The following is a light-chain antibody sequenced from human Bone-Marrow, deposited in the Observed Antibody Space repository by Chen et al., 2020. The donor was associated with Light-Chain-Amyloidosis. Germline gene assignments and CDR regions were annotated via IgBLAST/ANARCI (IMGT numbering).Light chain of an antibody. Sequence: DIQMTQSPSSLSASVGDRVTITCRASQRISSYLNWYQQKPGKAPKLLIYAASSLQSGVPSRFSGSGSGTDFTLTISSLQPEDFATYYCQQYGTSPLTFGGGTKVEIK. J-gene: IGKJ4*01. CDR1: QRISSY. CDR2: AAS. CDR3: QQYGTSPLT. V-gene: IGKV1-39*01.